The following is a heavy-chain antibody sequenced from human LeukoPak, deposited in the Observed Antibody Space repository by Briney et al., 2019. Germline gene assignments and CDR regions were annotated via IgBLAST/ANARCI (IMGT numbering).Heavy chain of an antibody. CDR3: ARVRGGNRGDAFDI. V-gene: IGHV3-30*02. CDR1: GFTFNNYG. J-gene: IGHJ3*02. Sequence: GGSLRLSCAASGFTFNNYGMHWVRQAPGKGLEWVAFIRYNGNNQYYADSVKGRFTISRDNSKNTLYVQMKSLGAEDTALYYCARVRGGNRGDAFDIWGKGTMVTVSS. D-gene: IGHD4-23*01. CDR2: IRYNGNNQ.